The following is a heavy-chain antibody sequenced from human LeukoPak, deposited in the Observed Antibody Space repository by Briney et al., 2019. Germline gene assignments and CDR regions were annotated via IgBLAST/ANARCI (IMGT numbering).Heavy chain of an antibody. V-gene: IGHV1-3*01. CDR3: AGGSGWYWWESSLDY. D-gene: IGHD6-19*01. Sequence: ASVKVSCKASGYTFTNYAIHWVRQAPGQRLEWMGWINAGIGNTKYSQKFQDRVAITRDTSASTAYMELSSLRSEDTSVYYCAGGSGWYWWESSLDYWGQGTLVTVSS. J-gene: IGHJ4*02. CDR2: INAGIGNT. CDR1: GYTFTNYA.